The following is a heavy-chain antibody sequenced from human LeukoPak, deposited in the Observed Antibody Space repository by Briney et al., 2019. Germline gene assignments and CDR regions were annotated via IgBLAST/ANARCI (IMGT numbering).Heavy chain of an antibody. CDR3: VRLDTSGHYYFDY. V-gene: IGHV5-51*01. Sequence: KNGESLKTSCKGSGYSFTSYWIGWVRQMPGKGLEWMGIIYPGDSDTRYSPSFQGQVTVSADKSISTAYLQWSSLKASDTAMYHCVRLDTSGHYYFDYWGQGTLVTVSS. D-gene: IGHD3-22*01. J-gene: IGHJ4*02. CDR2: IYPGDSDT. CDR1: GYSFTSYW.